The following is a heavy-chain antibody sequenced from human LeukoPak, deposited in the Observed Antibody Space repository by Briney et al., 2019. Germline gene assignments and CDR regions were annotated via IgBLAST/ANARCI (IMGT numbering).Heavy chain of an antibody. Sequence: GGSLRLSCAASGFTFNRFAMSWVRQAPGKGLEWVSSITGSGDRTFYADSVKGRFTISRDNSKNTLYLQMNSLRAEDTAVYYCAKDHMAAAVYYFDCWGQGTLVSVSS. CDR1: GFTFNRFA. J-gene: IGHJ4*02. V-gene: IGHV3-23*01. CDR3: AKDHMAAAVYYFDC. CDR2: ITGSGDRT. D-gene: IGHD6-13*01.